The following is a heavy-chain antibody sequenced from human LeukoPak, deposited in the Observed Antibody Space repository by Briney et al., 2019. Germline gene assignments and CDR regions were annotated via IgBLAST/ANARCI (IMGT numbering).Heavy chain of an antibody. Sequence: PGRSLRLSCAASGFTFGSYAMHWVRQAPGKGLEWVAVISYGGSNKYYADSVKGRFTISRDNSKNTLYLQMNSLRAEDTAVYYCARLPLVVIDGGDYWGQGTLVTVSS. CDR1: GFTFGSYA. J-gene: IGHJ4*02. CDR2: ISYGGSNK. CDR3: ARLPLVVIDGGDY. D-gene: IGHD3-22*01. V-gene: IGHV3-30-3*01.